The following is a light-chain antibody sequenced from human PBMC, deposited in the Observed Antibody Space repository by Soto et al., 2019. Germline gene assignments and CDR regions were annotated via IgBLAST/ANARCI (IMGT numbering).Light chain of an antibody. CDR1: SSDVGGYNY. CDR2: GVT. J-gene: IGLJ2*01. Sequence: QSALTQPASVSGSPGQSITISCTGTSSDVGGYNYVSWYQKYPGTAPKVIIYGVTNRPSGISNRFSGSKSGNTASLTISGLQAEDEADYYCSSYTSSADYVVFGGGTKLTVL. V-gene: IGLV2-14*01. CDR3: SSYTSSADYVV.